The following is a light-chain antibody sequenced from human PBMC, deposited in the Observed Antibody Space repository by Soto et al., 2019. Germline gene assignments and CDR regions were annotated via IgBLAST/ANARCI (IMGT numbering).Light chain of an antibody. CDR2: GAS. CDR3: HQYGTLPYA. V-gene: IGKV3-20*01. Sequence: IALTQSPGTLSLSPGERATLSCRASQRVSSNYVAWYQHKPGQAPRLLIHGASIRATGIPDRFSGSGSGTDFTLTISRLEPVDFAVYYCHQYGTLPYAFGQGTKLQIK. J-gene: IGKJ2*01. CDR1: QRVSSNY.